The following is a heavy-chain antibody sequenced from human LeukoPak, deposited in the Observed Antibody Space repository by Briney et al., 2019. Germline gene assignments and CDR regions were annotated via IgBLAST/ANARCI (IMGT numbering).Heavy chain of an antibody. V-gene: IGHV3-23*01. CDR2: ISGGGSST. CDR3: ARGRTGRYRSSQEYFQH. Sequence: QTGGSLRLSCAASGFTFKTYSMSWVRQAPGKGLEWVSAISGGGSSTYYADSVKGRFTISRDNSKNTLYLQMSSLRDDETAVYYCARGRTGRYRSSQEYFQHWGQGTRVTASS. CDR1: GFTFKTYS. D-gene: IGHD6-13*01. J-gene: IGHJ1*01.